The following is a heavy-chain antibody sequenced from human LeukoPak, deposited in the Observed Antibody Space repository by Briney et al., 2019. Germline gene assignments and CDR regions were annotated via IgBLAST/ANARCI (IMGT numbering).Heavy chain of an antibody. D-gene: IGHD2-2*01. J-gene: IGHJ5*02. CDR2: IYYSGST. Sequence: SETLSLTCAVSGGSISSGDYYWSWIRQPPGKGLEWIGYIYYSGSTYYNPSLKSRVTISVDTSKNQFSLKLSSVTAADTAVYYCARHNIVVVPAAMRWFDPWGQGTLVTVSS. V-gene: IGHV4-39*01. CDR3: ARHNIVVVPAAMRWFDP. CDR1: GGSISSGDYY.